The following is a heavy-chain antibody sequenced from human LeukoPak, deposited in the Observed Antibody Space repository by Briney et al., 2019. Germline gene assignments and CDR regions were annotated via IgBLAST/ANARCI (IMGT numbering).Heavy chain of an antibody. CDR3: ARVGHTDEGIDY. Sequence: PGGSLRLSCAASGFNFGSYSMTWVRQAPGKGLEWVSVISADSATTFYADSVKGRFTISRDNAKNTLYLQMNSLRAEDTAVYYCARVGHTDEGIDYWGQGTLVTVSS. J-gene: IGHJ4*02. CDR2: ISADSATT. D-gene: IGHD6-13*01. CDR1: GFNFGSYS. V-gene: IGHV3-23*01.